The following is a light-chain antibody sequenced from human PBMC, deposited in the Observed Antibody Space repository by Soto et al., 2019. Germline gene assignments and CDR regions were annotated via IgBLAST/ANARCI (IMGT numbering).Light chain of an antibody. CDR1: SSDVGGYNY. CDR3: SSYASGNIV. CDR2: KVN. V-gene: IGLV2-8*01. J-gene: IGLJ1*01. Sequence: QSALTQPPSASGSPGQSVTISCTGTSSDVGGYNYVSWYQQHPGKAPKLMVYKVNNRPSGVPDRFSGSKSGNTASLTVSGLEAEDDSDYSCSSYASGNIVFGGGTKVTVL.